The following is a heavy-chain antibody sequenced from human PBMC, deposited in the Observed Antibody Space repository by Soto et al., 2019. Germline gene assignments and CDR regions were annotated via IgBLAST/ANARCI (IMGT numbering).Heavy chain of an antibody. V-gene: IGHV4-31*03. Sequence: SETLSLTCTVSGGSLSRGGYFWSWIRQHPGKGLEWIGYIYYSGRTHYNPPLKSRVTISADMSKNQFSLKMNSVTVADTAVYYCARAHSDFGDYNWFDPWGQGALVTVSS. D-gene: IGHD4-17*01. CDR3: ARAHSDFGDYNWFDP. J-gene: IGHJ5*02. CDR2: IYYSGRT. CDR1: GGSLSRGGYF.